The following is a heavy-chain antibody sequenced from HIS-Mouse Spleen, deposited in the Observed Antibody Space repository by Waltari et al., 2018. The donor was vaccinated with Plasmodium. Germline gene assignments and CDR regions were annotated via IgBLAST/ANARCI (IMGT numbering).Heavy chain of an antibody. D-gene: IGHD6-6*01. CDR3: ARHKKRGQLVRGYFDC. CDR1: GLPLSTSAMC. CDR2: IDWDDEK. Sequence: QVTLRESGPALVKPTHTLTLPFTFSGLPLSTSAMCVSWIRQPTGKAREWLARIDWDDEKDYSTSLNTRLTISKDTSKNQVVLTMTNMDPVDTATYYCARHKKRGQLVRGYFDCWGQGTLVTVSS. V-gene: IGHV2-70*15. J-gene: IGHJ4*02.